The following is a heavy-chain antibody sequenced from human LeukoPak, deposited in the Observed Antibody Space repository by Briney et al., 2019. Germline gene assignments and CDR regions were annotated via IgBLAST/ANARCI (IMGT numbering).Heavy chain of an antibody. CDR2: IYYSGRT. J-gene: IGHJ3*02. CDR3: TRLLDNDSSGDHDTFDM. D-gene: IGHD3-22*01. Sequence: AETLSLTRTVSGGSITSHYWSWIRQAPGKGLEWIGFIYYSGRTKYNPSLQSRVTISLDTSEKKFSLKVTSVTAADTAVYYCTRLLDNDSSGDHDTFDMWGQGTVVTVSS. V-gene: IGHV4-59*08. CDR1: GGSITSHY.